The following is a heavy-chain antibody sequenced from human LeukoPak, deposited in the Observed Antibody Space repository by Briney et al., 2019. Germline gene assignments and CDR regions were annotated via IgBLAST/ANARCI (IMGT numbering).Heavy chain of an antibody. CDR1: GFTFSSYA. V-gene: IGHV3-23*01. D-gene: IGHD3-3*01. Sequence: SGASLRLSCAASGFTFSSYAMSWVRQAPGKGLEWVSAISGSGGSTYYADSVKGRFTISRDNSKNTLYLQMNSLRAEDTAVYYCAKARLPFLEWWRGYYFDYWGQGTLVTVSS. CDR3: AKARLPFLEWWRGYYFDY. J-gene: IGHJ4*02. CDR2: ISGSGGST.